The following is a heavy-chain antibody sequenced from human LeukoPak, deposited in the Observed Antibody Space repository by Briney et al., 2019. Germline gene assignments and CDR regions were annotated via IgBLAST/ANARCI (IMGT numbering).Heavy chain of an antibody. CDR1: GYTLTELS. J-gene: IGHJ4*02. CDR3: ATGDYYDSSGYPRQNFDY. V-gene: IGHV1-24*01. Sequence: ASVKVSCTVSGYTLTELSMHWVRQAPGKGLEWMGGFDPEDGETIYAQKFQGRVTMTEDTSTDTAYMELSSLRSEDTAVYYCATGDYYDSSGYPRQNFDYWGQGTLVTVSS. D-gene: IGHD3-22*01. CDR2: FDPEDGET.